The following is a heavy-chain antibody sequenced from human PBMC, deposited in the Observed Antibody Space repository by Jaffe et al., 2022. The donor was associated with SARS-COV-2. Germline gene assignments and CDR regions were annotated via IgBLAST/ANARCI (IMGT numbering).Heavy chain of an antibody. D-gene: IGHD2-8*02. Sequence: QVQLVESGGGVVQPGKSLRLSCAASGFTFSTDAIHWVRQAPGKGPEWVAFISNDGSRKYYADSVKGRFIISRDNSQNTLSLQMNSLRAEDTAVYFCARDQRDTWCVDYWGQGALVTVSS. CDR3: ARDQRDTWCVDY. CDR2: ISNDGSRK. V-gene: IGHV3-30*03. CDR1: GFTFSTDA. J-gene: IGHJ4*02.